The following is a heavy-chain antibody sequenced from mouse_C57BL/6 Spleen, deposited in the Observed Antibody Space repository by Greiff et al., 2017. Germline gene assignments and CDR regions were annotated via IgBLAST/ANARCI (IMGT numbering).Heavy chain of an antibody. CDR2: IYPSDSET. J-gene: IGHJ4*01. CDR3: AREEVYAMDY. V-gene: IGHV1-61*01. Sequence: QVQLQQPGAELVRPGSSVKLSCKASGYTFTSYWMDWVKQRPGQGLEWIGNIYPSDSETHYNQKFKDKATLTVDKSSSTAYMQLSSLTSEDSAVYYCAREEVYAMDYWGQGTSVTVSS. CDR1: GYTFTSYW.